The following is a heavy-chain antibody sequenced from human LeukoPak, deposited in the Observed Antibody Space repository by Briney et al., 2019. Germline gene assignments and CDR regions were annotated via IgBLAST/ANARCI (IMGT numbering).Heavy chain of an antibody. CDR1: SGSISTSNYY. CDR3: ARDLRGYSGYDPSNYYYMDV. J-gene: IGHJ6*03. Sequence: SETLSLTCTVSSGSISTSNYYWGWVRQPPGKALEWIGNIFYSGSTYYNPSLKSRVTISVDTSKNQFSLKLSSVTAADTAVYYCARDLRGYSGYDPSNYYYMDVWGKGTTVTVSS. CDR2: IFYSGST. D-gene: IGHD5-12*01. V-gene: IGHV4-39*07.